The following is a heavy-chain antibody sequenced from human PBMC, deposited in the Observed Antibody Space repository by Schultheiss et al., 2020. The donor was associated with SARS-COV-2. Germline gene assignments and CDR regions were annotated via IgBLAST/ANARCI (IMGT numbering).Heavy chain of an antibody. V-gene: IGHV4-61*02. CDR2: IYTSGST. J-gene: IGHJ4*02. Sequence: SETLSLTCTVSGGSISSGSYYWSWIRQPAGKGLEWIGRIYTSGSTNYNPSLKSRVTISVDTSKNQFSLKLSSVTAADTAVYYCARDSGSGIYDYWGQGTLVTVSS. CDR1: GGSISSGSYY. CDR3: ARDSGSGIYDY. D-gene: IGHD3-10*01.